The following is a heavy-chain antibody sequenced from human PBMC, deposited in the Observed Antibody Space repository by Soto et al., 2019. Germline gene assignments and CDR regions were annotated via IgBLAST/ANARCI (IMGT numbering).Heavy chain of an antibody. V-gene: IGHV4-30-2*03. J-gene: IGHJ5*02. Sequence: SETLSLTCTVSGGSISSGGYSWSWIRQPPGKGLEWIGSIYHTGSAYYNPSLKSRVTISVDTSKNQFSLKLTSVTAADAALYYCARDFFDSSDYTTNWFDPWGQGTLVTVSS. CDR2: IYHTGSA. D-gene: IGHD3-22*01. CDR1: GGSISSGGYS. CDR3: ARDFFDSSDYTTNWFDP.